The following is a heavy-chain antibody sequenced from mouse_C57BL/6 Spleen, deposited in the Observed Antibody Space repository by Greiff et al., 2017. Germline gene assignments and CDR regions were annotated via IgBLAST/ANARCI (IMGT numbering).Heavy chain of an antibody. J-gene: IGHJ2*01. CDR2: YPGSGNTY. Sequence: VQLQQSGPELVKPGASVKMSCKASGYTFTDYYMHWVKQKPGKGLEWIGEIYPGSGNTYYNEKFKGKATLTADTSSSTAYMQLSSLTSEDSAVYFCARRTGPYYFDYWGQGTTLTVSS. CDR3: RRTGPYYFDY. CDR1: YTFTDYYM. V-gene: IGHV1-83*01. D-gene: IGHD4-1*01.